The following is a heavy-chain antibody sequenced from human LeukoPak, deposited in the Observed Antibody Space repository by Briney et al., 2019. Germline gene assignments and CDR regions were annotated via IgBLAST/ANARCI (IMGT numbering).Heavy chain of an antibody. CDR2: IYYSGST. Sequence: SETPSLTCTVSGGSVSSGSYYWSWIRQPPGTGLEWIGYIYYSGSTNYNPSLKSRVTISVDTSKNQFSLKLSSVTAADTAVYYCARGGGYSGYESGYWGQGTLVTVSS. J-gene: IGHJ4*02. D-gene: IGHD5-12*01. CDR1: GGSVSSGSYY. CDR3: ARGGGYSGYESGY. V-gene: IGHV4-61*01.